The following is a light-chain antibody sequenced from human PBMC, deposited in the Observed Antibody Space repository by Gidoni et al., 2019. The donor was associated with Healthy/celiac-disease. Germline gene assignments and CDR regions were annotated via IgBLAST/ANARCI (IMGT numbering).Light chain of an antibody. CDR2: AAS. CDR3: QQYYSYPPYT. CDR1: QGISSY. J-gene: IGKJ2*01. Sequence: AIRMTQSPSSLSASTGDRVTITCRASQGISSYLAWYQQKPGKAPKLLIYAASTLQSGVPSRFSGSGSGTDFTLTISCLQSEDFATYYCQQYYSYPPYTFXHXTKLXIK. V-gene: IGKV1-8*01.